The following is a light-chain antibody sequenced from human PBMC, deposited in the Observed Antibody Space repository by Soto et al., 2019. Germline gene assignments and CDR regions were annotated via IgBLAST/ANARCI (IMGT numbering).Light chain of an antibody. CDR2: DAS. J-gene: IGKJ4*01. CDR1: QSVRSE. CDR3: QQRNSWPLT. V-gene: IGKV3-11*01. Sequence: EIVLTQSPDTLSLSPGERATLSCRASQSVRSERLAWYQQKPGQAPGLVIYDASNRASGIPARFSGGGSGTDFTLTISSLEPEDFAVYYCQQRNSWPLTFGGGTKVDIK.